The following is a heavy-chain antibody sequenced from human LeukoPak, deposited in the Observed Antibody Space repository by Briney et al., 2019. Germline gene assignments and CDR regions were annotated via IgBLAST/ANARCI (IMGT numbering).Heavy chain of an antibody. CDR1: GFTFSSYG. J-gene: IGHJ5*02. V-gene: IGHV3-30*02. CDR3: ARGHYYGSGSYPAPFDP. Sequence: GGSLRLSCEASGFTFSSYGMHWVRQAPGKGLEWVAFIRYDGSNEYYADSVKGRFTISRDNSKNTLYLQMNSLRAEDTAVYYCARGHYYGSGSYPAPFDPWGQGTLVTVSS. D-gene: IGHD3-10*01. CDR2: IRYDGSNE.